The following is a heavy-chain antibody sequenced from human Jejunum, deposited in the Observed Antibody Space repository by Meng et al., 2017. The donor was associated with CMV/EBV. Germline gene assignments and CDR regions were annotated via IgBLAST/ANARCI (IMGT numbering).Heavy chain of an antibody. V-gene: IGHV1-18*01. CDR1: GYTFTNYG. CDR2: INAYNGDT. CDR3: ARVEVGITSGDY. Sequence: QAPLVHAGGEVQKPGASVTVSCKASGYTFTNYGITWVRQAPGQGLEWMGWINAYNGDTNYAQTLQGRVTMTTDTSTSTAYMELRSLRSDDTAVYYCARVEVGITSGDYWGQGTLVTVSS. D-gene: IGHD1-26*01. J-gene: IGHJ4*02.